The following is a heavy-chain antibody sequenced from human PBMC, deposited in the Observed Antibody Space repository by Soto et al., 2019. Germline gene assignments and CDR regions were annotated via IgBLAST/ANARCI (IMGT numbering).Heavy chain of an antibody. Sequence: EVQLVESGGGLVQPGGSLKLSCAASGFTFSGSAMHWVRQASGKGLEWVGRIRSKANSYAIAYAASVKGRFTISRYDSKNTEYLQMNSMKTEDTAVYYCTRQEDGDYYFDYWGQGTLVTVSS. CDR1: GFTFSGSA. V-gene: IGHV3-73*02. CDR2: IRSKANSYAI. J-gene: IGHJ4*02. D-gene: IGHD4-17*01. CDR3: TRQEDGDYYFDY.